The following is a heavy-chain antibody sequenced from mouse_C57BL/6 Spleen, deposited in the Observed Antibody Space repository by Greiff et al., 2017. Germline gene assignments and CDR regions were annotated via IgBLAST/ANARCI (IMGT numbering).Heavy chain of an antibody. J-gene: IGHJ2*01. CDR1: GYAFTNYL. D-gene: IGHD1-1*01. CDR2: INPGSGGT. V-gene: IGHV1-54*01. CDR3: ARWDYYGSPFDD. Sequence: QVQLQQSGAELVRPGTSVKVSCKASGYAFTNYLIEWVKQRPGQGLEWIGVINPGSGGTNYNEKFKGQATLTADKSSSTADMQLSSLTSEDSAVYFCARWDYYGSPFDDWGQGTTLTVSS.